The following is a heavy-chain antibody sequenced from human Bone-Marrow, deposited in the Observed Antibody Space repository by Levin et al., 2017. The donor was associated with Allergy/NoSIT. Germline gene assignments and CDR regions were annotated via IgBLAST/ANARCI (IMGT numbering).Heavy chain of an antibody. V-gene: IGHV3-23*01. J-gene: IGHJ4*02. CDR2: ISSSGGST. D-gene: IGHD3-10*01. Sequence: KGLEWVSTISSSGGSTWYADSVKGRFTISRDNSKTPLHLQMNSLRAEDTALYYCAKRMVRAFDYWGQGTLVTVSS. CDR3: AKRMVRAFDY.